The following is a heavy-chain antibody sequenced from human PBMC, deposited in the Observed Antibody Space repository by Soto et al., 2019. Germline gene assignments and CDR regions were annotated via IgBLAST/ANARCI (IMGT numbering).Heavy chain of an antibody. J-gene: IGHJ5*02. CDR2: IYPGDSDT. CDR3: ARKLGIAAAGTGWFDP. D-gene: IGHD6-13*01. V-gene: IGHV5-51*01. CDR1: GYSFTSYW. Sequence: LGESLKISCKGSGYSFTSYWIGWVRQMPGKGLEWMGIIYPGDSDTRYSPSFQGQVTISADKSISTAYLQWSSLKASDTAMYYCARKLGIAAAGTGWFDPWGQGTLVTVSS.